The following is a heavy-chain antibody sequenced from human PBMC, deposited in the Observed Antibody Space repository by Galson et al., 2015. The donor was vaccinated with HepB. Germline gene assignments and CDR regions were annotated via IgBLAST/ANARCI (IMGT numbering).Heavy chain of an antibody. CDR1: GYTFSNFD. Sequence: SVKVSCKASGYTFSNFDINWVRQAPGQGLEWMGWMNPNSANTAYAQKFQGRVAMTRDTSISTAYMELSGLRSDDTAVYYCVRGPTLRLGFCSAGSCYPDYRGQGTLVTVSS. J-gene: IGHJ4*02. D-gene: IGHD2-15*01. V-gene: IGHV1-8*01. CDR2: MNPNSANT. CDR3: VRGPTLRLGFCSAGSCYPDY.